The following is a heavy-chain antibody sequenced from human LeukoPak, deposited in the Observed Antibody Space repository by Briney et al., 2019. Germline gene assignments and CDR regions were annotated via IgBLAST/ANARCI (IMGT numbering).Heavy chain of an antibody. V-gene: IGHV1-69*06. D-gene: IGHD2-15*01. CDR1: GYTFTSYG. CDR2: IIPIFGTA. J-gene: IGHJ4*02. CDR3: AKDHLGYCSGGSCYSHY. Sequence: SVKVSCKASGYTFTSYGISWVRQAPGQGLEWMGGIIPIFGTANYAQKFQGRVTITADKSTSTAYMELNSLRAEDTAVYYCAKDHLGYCSGGSCYSHYWGQGTLVTVSS.